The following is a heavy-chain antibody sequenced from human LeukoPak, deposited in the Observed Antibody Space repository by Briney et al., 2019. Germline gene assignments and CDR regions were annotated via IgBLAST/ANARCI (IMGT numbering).Heavy chain of an antibody. J-gene: IGHJ4*02. CDR1: GDSISSGSYY. Sequence: PSETLSLTCTVSGDSISSGSYYWSWIRQPAGKGLEWIGRVHSSRGSNYNPSLKSRVTMSVDTSKNQVSLKLISVTAADTAVYYCARENWNYGEDFWGQGTLVTVSS. CDR3: ARENWNYGEDF. CDR2: VHSSRGS. D-gene: IGHD1-7*01. V-gene: IGHV4-61*02.